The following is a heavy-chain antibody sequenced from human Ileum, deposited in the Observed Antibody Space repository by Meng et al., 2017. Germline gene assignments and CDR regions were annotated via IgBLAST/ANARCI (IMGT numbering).Heavy chain of an antibody. J-gene: IGHJ4*02. D-gene: IGHD2-15*01. CDR1: GFTFSSYA. Sequence: GGSLRLSCAASGFTFSSYAMSWVRQAPGKGLEWVSSISGSGGSTYYADSVKGRFTISRDNTKSTLWLQMNSLRAEDTAVYYCARCNGTWVSCFDYWGQGTLVTVSS. CDR3: ARCNGTWVSCFDY. V-gene: IGHV3-23*01. CDR2: ISGSGGST.